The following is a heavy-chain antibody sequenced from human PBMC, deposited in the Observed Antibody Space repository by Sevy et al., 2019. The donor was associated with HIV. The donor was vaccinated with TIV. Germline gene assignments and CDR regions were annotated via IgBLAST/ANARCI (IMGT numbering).Heavy chain of an antibody. V-gene: IGHV3-49*03. CDR1: GFTFDDYA. CDR3: SRGLATADTPEYSFDY. Sequence: GGSLRLSCAASGFTFDDYAMSWFRQAPGKGLEWVAFIARNSYEAYGGTTEYAASVNGRLIISRDDSKSNAYLQMDSLKTEYTAVYYCSRGLATADTPEYSFDYWGQGTLVTVSS. J-gene: IGHJ4*02. D-gene: IGHD5-12*01. CDR2: IARNSYEAYGGTT.